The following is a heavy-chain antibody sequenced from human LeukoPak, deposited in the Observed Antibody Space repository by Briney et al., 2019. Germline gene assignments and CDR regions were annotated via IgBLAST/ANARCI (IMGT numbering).Heavy chain of an antibody. Sequence: LETLSLTCTASLGSLSSTNYYCGWTRQPPGKRLEWIASIYYSGSTYYNPSLKSGVTISVDTSNNQYSLTLNSVTAADAAVYYCARKSGRYVPADIWGQGTMVTVSS. CDR2: IYYSGST. CDR1: LGSLSSTNYY. D-gene: IGHD1-26*01. CDR3: ARKSGRYVPADI. V-gene: IGHV4-39*01. J-gene: IGHJ3*02.